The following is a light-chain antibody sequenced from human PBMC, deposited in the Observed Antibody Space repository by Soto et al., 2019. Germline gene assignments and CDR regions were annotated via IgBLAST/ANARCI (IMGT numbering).Light chain of an antibody. Sequence: EIVLTQSPGTLSLSPGERATLSCRASQSVSSSYLAWYQQKPGQAPRLLIYGASGRAPGIPDRFSGSGSGTDFTLTISRLEPEDFAVYYCQQYGSPPPITFGQGTRLEIK. J-gene: IGKJ5*01. CDR2: GAS. CDR1: QSVSSSY. V-gene: IGKV3-20*01. CDR3: QQYGSPPPIT.